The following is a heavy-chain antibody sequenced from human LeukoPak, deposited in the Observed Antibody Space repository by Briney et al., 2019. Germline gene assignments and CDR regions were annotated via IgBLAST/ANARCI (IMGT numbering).Heavy chain of an antibody. J-gene: IGHJ4*02. Sequence: GGSLRLSCAASGFTFSSYGMHWVRQAPGKGLEWVAFIRYDGSNKYYADSVKGRFTISRDNSRTTVYLQMNSLRAEDTAVYYCARESLIAVAGTTYFDYWGQGTLVTVSS. CDR2: IRYDGSNK. CDR1: GFTFSSYG. V-gene: IGHV3-30*02. D-gene: IGHD6-19*01. CDR3: ARESLIAVAGTTYFDY.